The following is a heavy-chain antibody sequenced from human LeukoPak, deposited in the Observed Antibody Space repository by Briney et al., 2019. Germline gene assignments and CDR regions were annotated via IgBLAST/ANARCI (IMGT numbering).Heavy chain of an antibody. D-gene: IGHD3-10*01. CDR3: SLRGLFSSAFDY. CDR1: GYTFTSYD. V-gene: IGHV1-46*01. J-gene: IGHJ4*02. CDR2: INPSGGST. Sequence: ASVKVSCKASGYTFTSYDINWVRQATGQGLEWMGIINPSGGSTSYAQKFQGRVTMTRDTSTSTVYMELSSLRSEDTAVYYCSLRGLFSSAFDYWGQGTLVTVSS.